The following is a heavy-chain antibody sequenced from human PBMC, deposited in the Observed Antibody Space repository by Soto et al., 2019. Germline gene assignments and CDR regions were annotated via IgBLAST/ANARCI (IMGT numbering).Heavy chain of an antibody. CDR1: GGTISVYY. CDR3: ARGQRFSDWFDP. CDR2: IYSSGNT. V-gene: IGHV4-4*07. D-gene: IGHD3-3*01. J-gene: IGHJ5*02. Sequence: SETLSLACSVSGGTISVYYWTWIRQPAGKGLEWIGRIYSSGNTTYNPSLQSGVTMSLDTSNNQFSLRLTSVTAADTAVYYCARGQRFSDWFDPWGQGTLVTVSS.